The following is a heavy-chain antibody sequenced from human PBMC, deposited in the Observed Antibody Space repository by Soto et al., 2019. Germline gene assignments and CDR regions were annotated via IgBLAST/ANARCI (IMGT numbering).Heavy chain of an antibody. CDR1: GFTFSSYG. J-gene: IGHJ4*02. CDR2: IWYDGSNK. D-gene: IGHD6-13*01. Sequence: QVQLVESGGGVVQPGRSLRLSCAASGFTFSSYGMHWVRQAPGKGLEWVAVIWYDGSNKYYADSVKGRFTISRDNSKNTLYLQMNSLRAEDTAVYYCARGLAAAGHRGVIDYWGQGTLVTVSS. V-gene: IGHV3-33*01. CDR3: ARGLAAAGHRGVIDY.